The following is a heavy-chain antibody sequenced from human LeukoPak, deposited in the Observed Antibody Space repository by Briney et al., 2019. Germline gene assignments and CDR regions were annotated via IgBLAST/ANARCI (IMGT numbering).Heavy chain of an antibody. Sequence: GGSLGLSCAASGFTFSSYAMSWVRQAPGKGLEWVSAISGSGGSTYYADSVKGRFTISRDNSKNTLYLQMNSLRAEDTAVYYCAKDCSSTSCYYFDYWGQGTLVTVSS. CDR1: GFTFSSYA. CDR3: AKDCSSTSCYYFDY. CDR2: ISGSGGST. D-gene: IGHD2-2*01. V-gene: IGHV3-23*01. J-gene: IGHJ4*02.